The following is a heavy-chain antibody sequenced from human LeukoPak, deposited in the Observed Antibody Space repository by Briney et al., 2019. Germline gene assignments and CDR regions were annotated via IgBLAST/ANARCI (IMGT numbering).Heavy chain of an antibody. CDR3: ARRDPHTMKFDP. V-gene: IGHV1-69*04. Sequence: SVKVSCKASGGTFSSYAISWVRQAPGQGLEWMGRIILIFGIANYAQKFQGRVTITADKSTSTAYMELSSLRSEDTAVYYCARRDPHTMKFDPWGQGTLVTVSS. CDR1: GGTFSSYA. CDR2: IILIFGIA. D-gene: IGHD3-22*01. J-gene: IGHJ5*02.